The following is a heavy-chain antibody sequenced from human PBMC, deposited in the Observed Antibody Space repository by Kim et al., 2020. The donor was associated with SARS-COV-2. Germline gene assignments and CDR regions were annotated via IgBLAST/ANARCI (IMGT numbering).Heavy chain of an antibody. CDR3: ARRGHEKYQPSVMDF. CDR2: IYPGDSDT. CDR1: GYSFTNHW. V-gene: IGHV5-51*03. D-gene: IGHD2-2*01. Sequence: GESLKISCKGSGYSFTNHWIAWVRQMPGKGLEWMGIIYPGDSDTKYSPSFKGQVTMSADKSINTAYLQWSSLEASDSAIYYCARRGHEKYQPSVMDFWGQGTTVTVSS. J-gene: IGHJ6*02.